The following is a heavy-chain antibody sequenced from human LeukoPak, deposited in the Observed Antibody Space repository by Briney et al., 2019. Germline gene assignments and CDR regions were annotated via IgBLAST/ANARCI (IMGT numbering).Heavy chain of an antibody. Sequence: GISWVRQAPGQGLEWMGWISAYNGNTNYAQKLQGRVTMTTDTSTSTAYMELRSLRSDDTAVYYCARDSSSWYLDYWGQGTLVTVSS. CDR2: ISAYNGNT. D-gene: IGHD6-13*01. CDR3: ARDSSSWYLDY. CDR1: G. J-gene: IGHJ4*02. V-gene: IGHV1-18*01.